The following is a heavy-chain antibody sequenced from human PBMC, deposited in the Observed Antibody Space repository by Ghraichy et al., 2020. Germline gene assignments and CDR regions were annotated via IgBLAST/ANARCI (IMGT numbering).Heavy chain of an antibody. CDR1: GGSISNYY. V-gene: IGHV4-59*01. CDR3: ARGRWHCSSTSCRSPFEY. Sequence: SETLSLSCTVSGGSISNYYWAWIRQPPGKGLEYIGYIYYTGSTNYNPSLKSRVTISVDTSTNQFSLKLTSVTAADTAVYYCARGRWHCSSTSCRSPFEYWGQGTLVTGSS. D-gene: IGHD2-2*01. CDR2: IYYTGST. J-gene: IGHJ4*02.